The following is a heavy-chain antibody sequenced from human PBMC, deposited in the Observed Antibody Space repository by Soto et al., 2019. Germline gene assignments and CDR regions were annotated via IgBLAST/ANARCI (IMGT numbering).Heavy chain of an antibody. CDR2: INHSGST. Sequence: ASETLSLTCAVYGGSFSGYYWSWIRQPPGKGLEWIGEINHSGSTNYNPSLKSRVTISVDTSKNQFSLKLSSVTAADTAVYYCARGRHSSSWAEYYYYYYGMDVWGQGTTVTVSS. CDR3: ARGRHSSSWAEYYYYYYGMDV. D-gene: IGHD6-13*01. J-gene: IGHJ6*02. V-gene: IGHV4-34*01. CDR1: GGSFSGYY.